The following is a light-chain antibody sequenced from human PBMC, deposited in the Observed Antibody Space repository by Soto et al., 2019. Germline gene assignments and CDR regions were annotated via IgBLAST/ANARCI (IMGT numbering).Light chain of an antibody. Sequence: IVLTQSPGTLSLSPGERATLSCRASQSVSTRSLAWYQQKPGQAPRLLIFDAASRATGIPARFSGSGSGTDFTLTISRLEPEDFAVFYCQQYGTSPWTFGQGNKVEIK. V-gene: IGKV3-20*01. J-gene: IGKJ1*01. CDR2: DAA. CDR3: QQYGTSPWT. CDR1: QSVSTRS.